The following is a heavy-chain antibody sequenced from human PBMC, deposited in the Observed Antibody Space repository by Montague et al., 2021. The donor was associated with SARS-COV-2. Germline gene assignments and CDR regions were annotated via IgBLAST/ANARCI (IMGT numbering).Heavy chain of an antibody. CDR2: IYSDGSRI. V-gene: IGHV3-74*01. D-gene: IGHD5-12*01. J-gene: IGHJ6*02. Sequence: SLRLSCAASEFSFRSDWINWVRQGPGKGLVWVSRIYSDGSRIDYADSVKGRFTISRDNARNTVFLQTNSLRVEDAAVYYCAGASGYPIRGMDVWGQGTTVTISS. CDR1: EFSFRSDW. CDR3: AGASGYPIRGMDV.